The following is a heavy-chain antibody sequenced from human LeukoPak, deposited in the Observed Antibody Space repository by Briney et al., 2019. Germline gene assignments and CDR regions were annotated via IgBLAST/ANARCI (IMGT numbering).Heavy chain of an antibody. V-gene: IGHV3-23*01. CDR2: IIDSGGDT. CDR3: AKNWLGSVAYSWYFDI. CDR1: GITLSSYG. J-gene: IGHJ2*01. D-gene: IGHD2-15*01. Sequence: GGSLKLSCAASGITLSSYGMNWVRQAPGKGLEWVSCIIDSGGDTTYADSVKGRFTISRDNSKNPLYLQMNSLRAEDTAVYYCAKNWLGSVAYSWYFDIWGGGTLFTVSS.